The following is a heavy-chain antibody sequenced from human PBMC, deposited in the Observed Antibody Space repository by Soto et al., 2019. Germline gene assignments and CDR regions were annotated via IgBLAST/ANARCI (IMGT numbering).Heavy chain of an antibody. J-gene: IGHJ6*03. CDR3: ARHESGWYYTIPRDAYDYYHDNMHT. V-gene: IGHV3-53*04. Sequence: EVQLVESGGGLVQPGGSLRLSCAASGFTVSSNYMSWVRQAPGKGLEWVSVIYSGGSTYYADSVKGRFTISRHNSKNTLYLQMNSLKAEDTAVYYSARHESGWYYTIPRDAYDYYHDNMHTWGKGTTVTVS. CDR2: IYSGGST. CDR1: GFTVSSNY. D-gene: IGHD6-19*01.